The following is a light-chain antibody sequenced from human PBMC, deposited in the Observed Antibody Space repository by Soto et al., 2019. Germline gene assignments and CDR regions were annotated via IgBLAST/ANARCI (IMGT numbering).Light chain of an antibody. V-gene: IGKV2-30*02. CDR1: QSLVHSDGIAY. CDR2: KVS. CDR3: MQGTHWPIT. J-gene: IGKJ5*01. Sequence: DVLMTQSPLSLPFTLGQAASISFRSNQSLVHSDGIAYFSWFQQRPGRSPRRLIYKVSNRDSGVPARFSGSGSGTDFALKISRVEAEDVGVYYCMQGTHWPITFGQGTRLEIK.